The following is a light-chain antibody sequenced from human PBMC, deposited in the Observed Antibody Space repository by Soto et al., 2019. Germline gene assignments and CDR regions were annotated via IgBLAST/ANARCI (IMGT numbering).Light chain of an antibody. CDR2: STN. V-gene: IGLV1-47*02. Sequence: QLVLTQPPSASGTPGQRVTISCFGSSSNIGANSVNWYQHLPGTAPKVLIYSTNQRPSGVPDRFSGSKSGTSASLAISGLRSEDEADYFCAAWDDRLTGGVFGGGTKLTVL. J-gene: IGLJ2*01. CDR3: AAWDDRLTGGV. CDR1: SSNIGANS.